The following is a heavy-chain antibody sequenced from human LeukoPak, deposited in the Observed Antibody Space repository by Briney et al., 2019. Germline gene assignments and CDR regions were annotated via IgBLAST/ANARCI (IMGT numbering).Heavy chain of an antibody. Sequence: GGSLRLSCAASGFTFSSYWMHWVRQAPGKGLVWVSRINSDGSSTSYADSVKGRFTISRGNAKNTLYLQMNSLRAEDTAVYYCVALRITMIAFWGQGTLVTVSS. V-gene: IGHV3-74*01. D-gene: IGHD3-22*01. J-gene: IGHJ1*01. CDR2: INSDGSST. CDR1: GFTFSSYW. CDR3: VALRITMIAF.